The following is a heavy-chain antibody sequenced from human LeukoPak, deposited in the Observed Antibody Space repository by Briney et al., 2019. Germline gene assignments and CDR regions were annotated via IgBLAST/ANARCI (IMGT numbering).Heavy chain of an antibody. Sequence: GGSLTLSCQASGFTFSKAWMTWVRQAPAKGLEWVGRIKGKTDGGTTDYAAPVKGRFTILRDDSKNTVYLQMNSLKTEDTAVYFCSTDVGIVVLPPTTDYWGQGTLVTVSS. CDR2: IKGKTDGGTT. J-gene: IGHJ4*02. V-gene: IGHV3-15*01. CDR3: STDVGIVVLPPTTDY. D-gene: IGHD2-2*01. CDR1: GFTFSKAW.